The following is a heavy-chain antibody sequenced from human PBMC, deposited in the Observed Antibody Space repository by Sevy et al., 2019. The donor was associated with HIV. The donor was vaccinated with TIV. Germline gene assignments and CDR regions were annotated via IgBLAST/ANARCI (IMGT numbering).Heavy chain of an antibody. CDR3: AKDRGNLLSSTRGIGMGV. CDR1: GFTFSSYG. Sequence: GGSLRLSCAASGFTFSSYGMHWVRQAPGKGLEWVAFIRYDGSNKYYADSVKGRFTISRDNSKNTLYLQMNSLRAEDTAVYYCAKDRGNLLSSTRGIGMGVWGQGTTVTVSS. CDR2: IRYDGSNK. V-gene: IGHV3-30*02. J-gene: IGHJ6*02. D-gene: IGHD2-2*01.